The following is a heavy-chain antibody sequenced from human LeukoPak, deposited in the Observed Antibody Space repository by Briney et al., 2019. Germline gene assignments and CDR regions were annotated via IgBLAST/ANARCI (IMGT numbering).Heavy chain of an antibody. V-gene: IGHV4-4*07. J-gene: IGHJ3*02. D-gene: IGHD6-19*01. CDR2: IYTSGST. CDR1: GGSISSYY. Sequence: PSETLSLTCTVSGGSISSYYWSWIRQPAGKGLKWIGRIYTSGSTNYNPSLKSRVTMSVDTSKNQFSLKLSSVTAADTAVYYCARYSSGWYSDAFDIWGQGTMVTVSS. CDR3: ARYSSGWYSDAFDI.